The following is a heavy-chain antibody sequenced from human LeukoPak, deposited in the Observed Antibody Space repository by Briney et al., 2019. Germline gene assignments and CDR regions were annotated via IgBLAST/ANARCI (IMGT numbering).Heavy chain of an antibody. CDR2: ISYDGSNK. CDR1: GFTFSSYG. V-gene: IGHV3-30*18. D-gene: IGHD2-15*01. J-gene: IGHJ4*02. Sequence: PGRSLRLSCAASGFTFSSYGMHWVRQAPGKGLEWVAVISYDGSNKYYADSVKGRFTISRDNSKNTLYLQMNSLRAEDTAVYYCAKLGACSGGSCSELADYWGQGTLVTVSS. CDR3: AKLGACSGGSCSELADY.